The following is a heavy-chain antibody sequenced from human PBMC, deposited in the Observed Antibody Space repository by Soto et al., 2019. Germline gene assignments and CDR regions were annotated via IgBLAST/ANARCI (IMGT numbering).Heavy chain of an antibody. J-gene: IGHJ1*01. Sequence: ASVKVSCKASGGTFSSYAISWVRQAPGQGLEWMGGIIPIFGTANYAQKFQGRVTITADESTSTAYMELSSLRSEDTAVYYCAMGGVYAEYFQHWGQGTLVTVSS. CDR3: AMGGVYAEYFQH. V-gene: IGHV1-69*13. CDR1: GGTFSSYA. D-gene: IGHD3-16*01. CDR2: IIPIFGTA.